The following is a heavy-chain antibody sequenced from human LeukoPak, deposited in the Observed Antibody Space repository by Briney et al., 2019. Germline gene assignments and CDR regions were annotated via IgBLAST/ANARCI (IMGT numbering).Heavy chain of an antibody. V-gene: IGHV1-18*01. Sequence: ASVKVSCKTSGYTFTSYGINWVRQAPGQGLEWIGWISAYNGNTNYAQKLQGRVTMTTGTSTSTAYMELRSLGSDDTAVYYCARDRSSRLIVPDYWGQGTLVTVSS. J-gene: IGHJ4*02. CDR2: ISAYNGNT. CDR3: ARDRSSRLIVPDY. D-gene: IGHD3-22*01. CDR1: GYTFTSYG.